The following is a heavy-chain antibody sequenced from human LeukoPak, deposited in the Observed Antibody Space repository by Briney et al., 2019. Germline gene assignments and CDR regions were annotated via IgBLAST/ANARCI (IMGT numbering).Heavy chain of an antibody. D-gene: IGHD4-17*01. J-gene: IGHJ4*02. V-gene: IGHV3-7*01. CDR1: GFTFSSYW. CDR2: IKQDGSEK. CDR3: ARADDYGDYYFDY. Sequence: PGGSLRLSCAASGFTFSSYWMSWVRQAPGKGLEWEANIKQDGSEKYYVDSVKGRFTISRDNAKNSLYLQMNSLRAEDTAVYYCARADDYGDYYFDYWGQGTLVTVSS.